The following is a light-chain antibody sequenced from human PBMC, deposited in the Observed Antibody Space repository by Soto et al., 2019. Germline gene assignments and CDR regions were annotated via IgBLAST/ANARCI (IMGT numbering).Light chain of an antibody. J-gene: IGLJ2*01. CDR1: SSDVGGYNY. CDR3: SLYTSISTLGVV. CDR2: DVS. V-gene: IGLV2-14*01. Sequence: QSALTQPASVSGSPGQSITISCTGTSSDVGGYNYVSWYQQHPGKAPKLMIYDVSNRPSGVSNRFSGSKSGNTASLTISGLQAEDEADYYCSLYTSISTLGVVFGGGTKLTVL.